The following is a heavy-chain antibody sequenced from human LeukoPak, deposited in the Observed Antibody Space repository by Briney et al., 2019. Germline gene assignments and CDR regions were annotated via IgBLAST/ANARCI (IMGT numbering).Heavy chain of an antibody. Sequence: PSETLSLTCSVSGGSISTYYWTWIRHPPGEGLEWIRYIYYSGSTNYNPSHKSRVTISVHTSTNQFSLKLRSVTAADTAVYSCARGVVPAAIGGWFDPWGQGTLVTVSS. D-gene: IGHD2-2*02. CDR3: ARGVVPAAIGGWFDP. J-gene: IGHJ5*02. CDR1: GGSISTYY. CDR2: IYYSGST. V-gene: IGHV4-59*01.